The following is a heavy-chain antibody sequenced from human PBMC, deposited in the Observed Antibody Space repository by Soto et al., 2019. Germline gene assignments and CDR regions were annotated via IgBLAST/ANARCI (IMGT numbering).Heavy chain of an antibody. CDR2: INPSGGRT. D-gene: IGHD2-21*02. J-gene: IGHJ4*02. V-gene: IGHV1-46*01. CDR1: GYTFTSYY. Sequence: ASVKVSCKASGYTFTSYYMHWVRQAPGQGLEWMGIINPSGGRTSYAQKFQGRVTMTADESTSTAYMELSSLRSEDTAVYYCARATKAYCGGDCYFVLDYWGQGTLVTVSS. CDR3: ARATKAYCGGDCYFVLDY.